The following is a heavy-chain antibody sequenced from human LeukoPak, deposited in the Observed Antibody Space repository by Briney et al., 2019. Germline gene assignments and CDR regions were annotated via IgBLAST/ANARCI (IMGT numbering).Heavy chain of an antibody. CDR1: GFTFSRSW. CDR3: VRDEVGYFDY. CDR2: IKQDGSEK. V-gene: IGHV3-7*01. J-gene: IGHJ4*02. Sequence: GGSLSLSCAASGFTFSRSWMTWVRQAPGKGLECVANIKQDGSEKHYVDSVKGRFTISRDNGKKSLSLQMNSLRAEDTAVYYCVRDEVGYFDYWGQGTLVTVSS.